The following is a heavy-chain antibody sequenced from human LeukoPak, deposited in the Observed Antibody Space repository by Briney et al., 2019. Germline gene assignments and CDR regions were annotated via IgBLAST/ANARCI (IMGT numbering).Heavy chain of an antibody. CDR2: IYYSGST. D-gene: IGHD6-6*01. Sequence: SSQTLSLTCTVSGRSISSYYWSWIRQPPGKGLEWIGYIYYSGSTNYNPSLKSRVTISVDTSKNQFSLKLSSVTAADTAVYYCARGPEQLASFDYWGQGTLVTVSS. CDR3: ARGPEQLASFDY. V-gene: IGHV4-59*01. J-gene: IGHJ4*02. CDR1: GRSISSYY.